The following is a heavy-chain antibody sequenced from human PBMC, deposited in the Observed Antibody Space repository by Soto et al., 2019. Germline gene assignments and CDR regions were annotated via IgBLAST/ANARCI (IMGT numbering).Heavy chain of an antibody. CDR2: IYYSGST. V-gene: IGHV4-59*08. Sequence: PSETLSLTCTVSGGSISSYYWSWIRQPPGKGLEWIGYIYYSGSTKFNPSLKSRVTISLDTSKNQFSLKLSSVTAADTAVYYCARNGVDTAMVWAFDYWGQGTLVTVSS. CDR3: ARNGVDTAMVWAFDY. J-gene: IGHJ4*02. CDR1: GGSISSYY. D-gene: IGHD5-18*01.